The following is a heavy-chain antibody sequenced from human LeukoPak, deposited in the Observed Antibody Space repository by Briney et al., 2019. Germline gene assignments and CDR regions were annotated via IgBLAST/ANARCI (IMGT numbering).Heavy chain of an antibody. CDR2: IYYSGNT. Sequence: SETLSLTCTVSGGSISSGAYYWNWIRHFPGEGLEWIGYIYYSGNTYYNPSLKSRITISRDTSKNQFSLKMTSVTAADTAVYYCARDPGQYCRGGNCYSGHGYFDSWGQGTLVTVSS. J-gene: IGHJ4*02. CDR1: GGSISSGAYY. CDR3: ARDPGQYCRGGNCYSGHGYFDS. D-gene: IGHD2-15*01. V-gene: IGHV4-31*03.